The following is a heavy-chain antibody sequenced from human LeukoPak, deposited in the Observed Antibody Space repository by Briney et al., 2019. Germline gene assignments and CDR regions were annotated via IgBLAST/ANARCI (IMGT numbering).Heavy chain of an antibody. CDR3: ARDHGSGTSDFDY. D-gene: IGHD3-10*01. CDR2: IWYDGSNK. CDR1: GFTFSSYG. J-gene: IGHJ4*02. V-gene: IGHV3-33*01. Sequence: GTSLSLSCAASGFTFSSYGMHWVRQAPGKGLEWVAVIWYDGSNKYYADSVRGRFTISRDSSKNTLYLQMNSLRAEDTAVYYCARDHGSGTSDFDYWGQGTLVTVSS.